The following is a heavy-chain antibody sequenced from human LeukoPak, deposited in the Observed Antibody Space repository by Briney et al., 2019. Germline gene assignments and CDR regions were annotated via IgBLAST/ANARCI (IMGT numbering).Heavy chain of an antibody. CDR3: ANMDV. V-gene: IGHV3-7*01. CDR2: IKQDGSEK. J-gene: IGHJ6*02. Sequence: GGSLRLSCAASGFTVSSNYMSWVRQAPGKGLEWVANIKQDGSEKYCVDSVKGRFTISRDNAKNSLYLQMNSLRAEDTAVYYCANMDVWGQGTTVTVSS. CDR1: GFTVSSNY.